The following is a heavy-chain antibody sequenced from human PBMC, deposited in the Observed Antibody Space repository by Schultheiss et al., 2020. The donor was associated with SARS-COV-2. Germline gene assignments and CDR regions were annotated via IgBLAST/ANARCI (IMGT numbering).Heavy chain of an antibody. CDR3: AKDLYYYDSSGYYYGGPFDP. CDR2: INAGNGNT. J-gene: IGHJ5*02. D-gene: IGHD3-22*01. CDR1: GYTFTSYD. V-gene: IGHV1-18*01. Sequence: ASVKVSCKASGYTFTSYDINWVRQATGQGLEWMGWINAGNGNTNYAQKLQGRVTMTTDTSTSTAYMELRSLRSDDTAVYYCAKDLYYYDSSGYYYGGPFDPWGQGTLVTVSS.